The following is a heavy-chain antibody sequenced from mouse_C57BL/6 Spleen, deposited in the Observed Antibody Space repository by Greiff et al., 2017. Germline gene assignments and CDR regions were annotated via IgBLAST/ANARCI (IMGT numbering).Heavy chain of an antibody. J-gene: IGHJ4*01. D-gene: IGHD2-4*01. CDR2: IHPNSGST. Sequence: QVQLQQPGAELVKPGASVKLSCKASGYTFTSYWMHWVKQRPGQGLEWIGMIHPNSGSTNYNEKFKSKATLTVDKSSSTAYMQLSSLTSVDSAVYYGSTRDYAYAIDYWGQGTSVTVSS. CDR3: STRDYAYAIDY. V-gene: IGHV1-64*01. CDR1: GYTFTSYW.